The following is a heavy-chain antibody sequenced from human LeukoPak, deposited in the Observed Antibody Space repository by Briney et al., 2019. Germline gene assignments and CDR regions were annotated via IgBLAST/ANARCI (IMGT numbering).Heavy chain of an antibody. Sequence: QPGGSLRLSCAATGFPFSSYAMSWVRQAPGKGLEWVSAISGSGGSTYYADSVKGRFTISRDNSKNTLYLQMNSLRAEDTAVYYCVKFIPLYNWFDPWGQGTLVTVSS. J-gene: IGHJ5*02. V-gene: IGHV3-23*01. CDR2: ISGSGGST. D-gene: IGHD3-16*02. CDR3: VKFIPLYNWFDP. CDR1: GFPFSSYA.